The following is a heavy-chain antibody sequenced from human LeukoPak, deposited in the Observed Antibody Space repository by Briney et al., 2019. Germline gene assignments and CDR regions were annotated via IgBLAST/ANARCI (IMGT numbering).Heavy chain of an antibody. CDR3: ARVGQDYYYGMDV. CDR1: GFTFSDYY. J-gene: IGHJ6*02. V-gene: IGHV3-11*06. Sequence: GGSLRLSCAASGFTFSDYYMSWIRQAPGKGLEWISYMSSSTGYTNYADSVKGRFTISRDNAKNSLFLYMSNLRAEDTAVYYCARVGQDYYYGMDVWGQGTTVTVS. CDR2: MSSSTGYT.